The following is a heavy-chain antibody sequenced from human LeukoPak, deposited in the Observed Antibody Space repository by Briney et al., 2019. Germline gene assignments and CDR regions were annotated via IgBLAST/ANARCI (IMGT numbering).Heavy chain of an antibody. D-gene: IGHD5-12*01. Sequence: GGSLRLSCAASGFIFTNYFMSWVRQAPGKGLEWVASIKHDGGEKYYVDSVRGRFTISRDNTMNSLYLHMSSLRAEDTAVYYCAREGGDDVDYWGQGTLVTVSS. J-gene: IGHJ4*02. CDR1: GFIFTNYF. V-gene: IGHV3-7*01. CDR3: AREGGDDVDY. CDR2: IKHDGGEK.